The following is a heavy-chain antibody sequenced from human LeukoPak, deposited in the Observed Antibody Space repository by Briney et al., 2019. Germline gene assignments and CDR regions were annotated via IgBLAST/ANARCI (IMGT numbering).Heavy chain of an antibody. CDR2: IYHSGST. CDR1: GGSISSGGYY. V-gene: IGHV4-30-2*01. D-gene: IGHD3-22*01. J-gene: IGHJ4*02. Sequence: SETLSLTCTVSGGSISSGGYYWSWIRQPPGKGLEWIGYIYHSGSTYYNPSLKSRVTISVDRSKNQFSLKLSSVTAADTAVYYCARAGGYYDSSGYPYYFDYWGQGTLVTVSS. CDR3: ARAGGYYDSSGYPYYFDY.